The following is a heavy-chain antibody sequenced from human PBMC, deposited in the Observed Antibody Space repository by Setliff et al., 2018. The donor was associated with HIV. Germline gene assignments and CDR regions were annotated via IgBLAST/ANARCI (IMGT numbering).Heavy chain of an antibody. Sequence: SETLSLTCTVSGGSISSHYWSWIRQPPGKGLEWIGYIYYSGSTNYNPSLKSRVTISVDTSKNQFSLKLSSVTAADTAVYYCNIYYYYYMDVWGKGTTVTVSS. CDR3: NIYYYYYMDV. J-gene: IGHJ6*03. CDR1: GGSISSHY. V-gene: IGHV4-59*11. CDR2: IYYSGST.